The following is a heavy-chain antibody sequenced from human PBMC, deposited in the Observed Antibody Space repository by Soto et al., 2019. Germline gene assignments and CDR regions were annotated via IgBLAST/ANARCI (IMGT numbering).Heavy chain of an antibody. CDR2: SNAGNGNT. J-gene: IGHJ4*02. D-gene: IGHD3-9*01. V-gene: IGHV1-3*01. CDR1: GYTFTSYV. Sequence: QVQLVQSGAEVKKPGASVKVSCKASGYTFTSYVIHWVRQAPGQRLEWMVWSNAGNGNTKYSQKFQDSVTITRDTSASTAYMELSILRSQDTAVYYGARDLVVGPDYWGQGTLVTVPS. CDR3: ARDLVVGPDY.